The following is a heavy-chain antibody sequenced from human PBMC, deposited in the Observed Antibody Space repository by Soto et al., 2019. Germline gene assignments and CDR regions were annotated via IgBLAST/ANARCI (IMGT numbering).Heavy chain of an antibody. J-gene: IGHJ6*02. CDR1: GVSFSGYY. CDR2: INHSGST. V-gene: IGHV4-34*01. Sequence: PSGTLSLTCAAYGVSFSGYYRSWIRQPPGKGLEWIGAINHSGSTNYNAALRSRVTISVDTSKSYSSLKLSSVTAADTAVYYFARGVTGIAVAGTGARRVFYYYDGMDVWGQGTTVTVSS. CDR3: ARGVTGIAVAGTGARRVFYYYDGMDV. D-gene: IGHD6-19*01.